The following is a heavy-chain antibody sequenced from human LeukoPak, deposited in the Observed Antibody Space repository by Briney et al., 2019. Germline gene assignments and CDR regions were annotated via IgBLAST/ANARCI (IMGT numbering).Heavy chain of an antibody. Sequence: GGSLRLSCAASGFTFDDYGMSWVRQAPGKGLEWVSGINWNGGSTGYADSVKGRFTISRDNAKNSLYLQMNSLRTEDTALYYCAKDMGAGIVPLGFDYWGQGILVTVSS. D-gene: IGHD1-26*01. V-gene: IGHV3-20*04. J-gene: IGHJ4*02. CDR2: INWNGGST. CDR1: GFTFDDYG. CDR3: AKDMGAGIVPLGFDY.